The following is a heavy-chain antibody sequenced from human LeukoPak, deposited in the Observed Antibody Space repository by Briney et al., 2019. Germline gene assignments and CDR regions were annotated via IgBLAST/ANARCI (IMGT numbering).Heavy chain of an antibody. V-gene: IGHV3-23*01. Sequence: GGSLRLSCAASGFTFSTYAMNWVRQAPGKGLEWVSSINAGGGSTYYADSVKGRFTISRDNAKNSLYLQMNSLSAEDTAVYYCAGGVALDYWGQGTLVTVSS. CDR1: GFTFSTYA. J-gene: IGHJ4*02. CDR2: INAGGGST. CDR3: AGGVALDY. D-gene: IGHD2-8*01.